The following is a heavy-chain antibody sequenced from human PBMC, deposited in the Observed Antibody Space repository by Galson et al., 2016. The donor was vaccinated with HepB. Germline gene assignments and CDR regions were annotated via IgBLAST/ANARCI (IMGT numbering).Heavy chain of an antibody. J-gene: IGHJ4*02. CDR3: TRGHGSDNDFWSGYLDY. V-gene: IGHV3-48*02. D-gene: IGHD3-3*01. CDR2: ISSSGGTI. Sequence: SLRLSCAASGFTFSAYSMNWVRQAPGKGLEWVSYISSSGGTIYYADSVQGRFTISRDNAKNSLYLQMNCLRDEDTAWYYCTRGHGSDNDFWSGYLDYWGQGTLVTVSS. CDR1: GFTFSAYS.